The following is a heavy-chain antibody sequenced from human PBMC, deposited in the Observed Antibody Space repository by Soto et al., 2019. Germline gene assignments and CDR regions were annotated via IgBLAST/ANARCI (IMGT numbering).Heavy chain of an antibody. CDR1: GGSFSGYY. V-gene: IGHV4-34*01. D-gene: IGHD2-2*03. CDR2: INHSGST. CDR3: ARDGGYCSSTPCYSYFDW. Sequence: PSETLSLTCAVYGGSFSGYYWSWIRQPPGKGLEWIGEINHSGSTNYNPSLKSRVTISVDTSKNQFSLKLSSVTAADTAVFYCARDGGYCSSTPCYSYFDWWGQGPLVPVSS. J-gene: IGHJ4*02.